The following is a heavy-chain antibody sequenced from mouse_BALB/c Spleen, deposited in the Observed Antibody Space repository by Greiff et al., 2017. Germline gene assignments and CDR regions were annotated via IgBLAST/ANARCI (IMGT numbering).Heavy chain of an antibody. Sequence: VMLVESGPGLVAPSQSLSITCTVSGFSLTSYGVHWVRQPPGKGLEWLGVIWAGGSTNYNSALMSRLSISKDNSKSQVFLKMNSLQTDDTAMYYCAREDTTGYYAMDYWGQGTSVTVSS. J-gene: IGHJ4*01. D-gene: IGHD2-12*01. V-gene: IGHV2-9*02. CDR1: GFSLTSYG. CDR3: AREDTTGYYAMDY. CDR2: IWAGGST.